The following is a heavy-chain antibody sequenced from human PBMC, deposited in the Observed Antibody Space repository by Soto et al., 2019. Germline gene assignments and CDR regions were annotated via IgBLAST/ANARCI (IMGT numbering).Heavy chain of an antibody. CDR3: ARTYYYDSSGYYYRGYYYYGMDV. J-gene: IGHJ6*02. D-gene: IGHD3-22*01. V-gene: IGHV5-10-1*01. CDR1: GYSFTSYW. CDR2: IDPSDSYT. Sequence: LKISCKGSGYSFTSYWISWVRQMPGKGLEWMGRIDPSDSYTNYSPSFQGHVTISADKSISTAYLQWSSLKASDTAMYYCARTYYYDSSGYYYRGYYYYGMDVWGQGTTVTVSS.